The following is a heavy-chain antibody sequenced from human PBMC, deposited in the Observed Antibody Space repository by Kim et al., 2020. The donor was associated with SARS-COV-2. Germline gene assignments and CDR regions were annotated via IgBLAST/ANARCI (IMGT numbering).Heavy chain of an antibody. V-gene: IGHV4-31*03. Sequence: SETLSLTCTVSGGSISSGDYYWSWIHQHPGKGLEWIGYISYSGSTSYNPSLRSRVTISIDTSKNQFSLKLSSVTAADTAVYYCARGRSYSDYWGQGTLVTVSS. CDR1: GGSISSGDYY. CDR3: ARGRSYSDY. CDR2: ISYSGST. J-gene: IGHJ4*02.